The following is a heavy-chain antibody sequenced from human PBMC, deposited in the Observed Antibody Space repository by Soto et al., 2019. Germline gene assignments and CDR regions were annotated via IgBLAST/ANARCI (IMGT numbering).Heavy chain of an antibody. CDR1: GFIFSNYG. D-gene: IGHD2-15*01. CDR2: ISFDGKNR. V-gene: IGHV3-30*18. J-gene: IGHJ4*02. CDR3: AKRGGVVGGSEHPFFEY. Sequence: QVQLEESGGGVVQPGKSLRLSCAASGFIFSNYGMHWVRQAPGKGLEWVALISFDGKNRNYADSVKGRFTIYRDNPKNTLYLEMNSLRPEDTAFYYCAKRGGVVGGSEHPFFEYWGQGTLVTVSS.